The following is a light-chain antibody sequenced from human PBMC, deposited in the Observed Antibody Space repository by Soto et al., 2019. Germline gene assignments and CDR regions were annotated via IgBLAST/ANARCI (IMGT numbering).Light chain of an antibody. CDR2: EVT. V-gene: IGLV2-8*01. Sequence: HSALTQPPSASGSPGQSVTISCTGTSSDVGGYNYVSWYQQHPGKAPKLIIYEVTKRPSGVPDRFSGSKSGNTASLTVSGLQAEDEADYYCSSHAGINNVVFGGGTKLTVL. CDR1: SSDVGGYNY. CDR3: SSHAGINNVV. J-gene: IGLJ3*02.